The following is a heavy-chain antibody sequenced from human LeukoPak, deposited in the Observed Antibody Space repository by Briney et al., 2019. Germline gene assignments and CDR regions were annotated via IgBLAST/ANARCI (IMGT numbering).Heavy chain of an antibody. V-gene: IGHV3-23*01. CDR3: ARNGGRQAFDI. CDR1: VYTSSRYA. D-gene: IGHD2-8*01. Sequence: GGSLRLSCAASVYTSSRYAMSWVRESTGKGLEWVSGISGSGGITYHAGSVKGRFIISRDNLKNTLYLQLGGLRAEDTAVYYCARNGGRQAFDIWGQGTMVTVSS. CDR2: ISGSGGIT. J-gene: IGHJ3*02.